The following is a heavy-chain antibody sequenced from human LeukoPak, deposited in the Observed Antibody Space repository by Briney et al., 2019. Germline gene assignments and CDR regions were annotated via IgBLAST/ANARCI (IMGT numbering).Heavy chain of an antibody. CDR2: ISSSSSYI. CDR1: GFTFSSYS. J-gene: IGHJ3*02. Sequence: GGSLRLSCAASGFTFSSYSMNWVRQAPGKGLEWVSSISSSSSYIYYADSVKGRFTISRDNAKNSLYLQMNSLRAEDTAVYYCARARFGSYRQNDAFDIWGQGTMVTVSS. D-gene: IGHD1-26*01. CDR3: ARARFGSYRQNDAFDI. V-gene: IGHV3-21*01.